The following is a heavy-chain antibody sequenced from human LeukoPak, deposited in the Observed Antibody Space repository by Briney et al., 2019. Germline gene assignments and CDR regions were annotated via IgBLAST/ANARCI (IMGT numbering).Heavy chain of an antibody. CDR1: GGTFSSYV. J-gene: IGHJ4*02. V-gene: IGHV1-69*13. CDR3: ARAGFTYYYDSSGYLQDY. D-gene: IGHD3-22*01. CDR2: IIPIFGTA. Sequence: SVKVSCKASGGTFSSYVISWVRQAPGQGLEWMGGIIPIFGTANYAQKFQGRVTITADESTSTAYMELSSLRSGDTAVYYCARAGFTYYYDSSGYLQDYWGQGTLVTVSS.